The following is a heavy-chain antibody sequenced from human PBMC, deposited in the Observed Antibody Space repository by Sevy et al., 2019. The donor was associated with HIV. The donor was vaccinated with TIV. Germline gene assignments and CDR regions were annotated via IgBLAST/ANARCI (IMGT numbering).Heavy chain of an antibody. CDR2: TSYDGSHK. D-gene: IGHD1-26*01. V-gene: IGHV3-30*04. CDR3: ARGENDDEFFQY. CDR1: GFIFSNFA. Sequence: GGSLRLSCTVSGFIFSNFAMHWVRQAPGKGLELVAVTSYDGSHKYYADSVKGRFTVSRDNSRNILSLEMSSLTRDDTAVYYCARGENDDEFFQYWGQGTLVTVSS. J-gene: IGHJ1*01.